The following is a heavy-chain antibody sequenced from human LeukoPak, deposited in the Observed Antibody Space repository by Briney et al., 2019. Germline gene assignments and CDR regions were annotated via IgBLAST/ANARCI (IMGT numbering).Heavy chain of an antibody. D-gene: IGHD6-6*01. J-gene: IGHJ4*02. CDR1: GFTFSSYW. CDR3: ARVYSSSSGKAFDC. CDR2: IKEGGSEK. V-gene: IGHV3-7*01. Sequence: GGSLRLSCAVSGFTFSSYWMSWVCQAPGKGLEWVANIKEGGSEKYYVDSVKGRFTISRDNAKNSLYLQMNSLRAEDTAVYYCARVYSSSSGKAFDCWGQGTLVTVSS.